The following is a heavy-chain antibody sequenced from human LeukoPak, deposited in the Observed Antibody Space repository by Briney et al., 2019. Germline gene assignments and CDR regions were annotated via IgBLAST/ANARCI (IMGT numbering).Heavy chain of an antibody. J-gene: IGHJ6*04. Sequence: GGSLRLSCVTSGFTFTNHWRSWVRQAPGKGLEWVANIREDGGHTNYVDSVKGRFTISRDNAKNSLFLQMDGLRVDDTAVYYCAELGITMIGGVWGKGTTVTISS. CDR3: AELGITMIGGV. CDR1: GFTFTNHW. CDR2: IREDGGHT. D-gene: IGHD3-10*02. V-gene: IGHV3-7*01.